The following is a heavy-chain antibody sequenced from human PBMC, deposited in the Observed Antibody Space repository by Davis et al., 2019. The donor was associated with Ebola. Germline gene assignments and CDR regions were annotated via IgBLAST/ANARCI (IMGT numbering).Heavy chain of an antibody. Sequence: PGGSLRLSCPASGFTSSSYAMSWIRQAPGKGLEWVSATSGSGGSTYYADSVKGRFTISRDNSKNTLYLQMNSLGAEDTAVYYCARAAGDVNCISTSCYVSYYYGMDVWGQGTTVTVSS. CDR2: TSGSGGST. CDR1: GFTSSSYA. CDR3: ARAAGDVNCISTSCYVSYYYGMDV. V-gene: IGHV3-23*01. J-gene: IGHJ6*02. D-gene: IGHD2-2*01.